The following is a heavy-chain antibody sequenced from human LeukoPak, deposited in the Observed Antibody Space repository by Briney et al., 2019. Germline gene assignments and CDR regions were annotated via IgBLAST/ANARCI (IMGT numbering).Heavy chain of an antibody. CDR1: GGSFSGYY. J-gene: IGHJ4*02. Sequence: SETLSLTCAVYGGSFSGYYWSWIRQPPGKGLEWIGEINHSGSTNYNPSLKSRVTISVDTSKNQFSLKLSSVTAPDTAVYYCARGLDIVVVPAAALYFDYWGQGTLVTVSS. D-gene: IGHD2-2*03. CDR2: INHSGST. CDR3: ARGLDIVVVPAAALYFDY. V-gene: IGHV4-34*01.